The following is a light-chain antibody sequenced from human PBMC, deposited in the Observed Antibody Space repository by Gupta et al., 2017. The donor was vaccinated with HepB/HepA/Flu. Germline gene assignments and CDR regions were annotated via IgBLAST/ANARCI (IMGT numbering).Light chain of an antibody. CDR1: QRISTN. J-gene: IGKJ4*01. CDR2: GSF. Sequence: EIVMTQSPLTLSVSPGERATLSCRASQRISTNLTWYQQKPGQSPSVLIYGSFTRATGIPARFSGSGSGTEFTLTISSLQSEDFAVYYCQQDNNWPLTFGGGTKVEIK. CDR3: QQDNNWPLT. V-gene: IGKV3-15*01.